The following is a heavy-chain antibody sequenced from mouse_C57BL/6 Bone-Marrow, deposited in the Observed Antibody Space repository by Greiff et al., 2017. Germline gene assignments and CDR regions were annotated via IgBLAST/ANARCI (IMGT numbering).Heavy chain of an antibody. CDR1: GFHIKDYY. D-gene: IGHD1-1*01. V-gene: IGHV14-1*01. CDR3: ATLCYRSRNHY. CDR2: IDPEDGDT. Sequence: VQLQQSGAELVRPGASVKLSCTASGFHIKDYYMHWVKQRPEQGLEWIGRIDPEDGDTEYAPKFQGKGTMTADKSANTVYLQLRSLKSEDTAVYYCATLCYRSRNHYWGQGTTLSVSS. J-gene: IGHJ2*01.